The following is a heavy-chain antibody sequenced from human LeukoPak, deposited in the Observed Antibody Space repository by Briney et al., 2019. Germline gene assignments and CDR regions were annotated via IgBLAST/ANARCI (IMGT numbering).Heavy chain of an antibody. CDR1: GYTFTGYY. CDR3: ARAVVVIEFYYYYGMDV. V-gene: IGHV1-2*02. J-gene: IGHJ6*02. D-gene: IGHD3-22*01. CDR2: INPNSGGT. Sequence: ASVKVSCKASGYTFTGYYMHWVRQAPGHGLEWMGWINPNSGGTNYAQKFQGRVTMTRDTSISTAYMELSSLRSEDTAVYYCARAVVVIEFYYYYGMDVWGQGTTVTVSS.